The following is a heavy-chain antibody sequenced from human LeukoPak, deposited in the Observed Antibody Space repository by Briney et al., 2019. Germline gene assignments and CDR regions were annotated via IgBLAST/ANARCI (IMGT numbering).Heavy chain of an antibody. V-gene: IGHV4-39*01. CDR1: GGSISSSSYY. Sequence: SETLSLTCTVSGGSISSSSYYWGWIRQPPGKGLEWIGSIYYSGSTYYNPSLKSRVTISVDTSKNQFPLKLSSVTAADTAVYYCARREVTYYYGSGSDGYFDYWGQGTLVTVSS. D-gene: IGHD3-10*01. J-gene: IGHJ4*02. CDR3: ARREVTYYYGSGSDGYFDY. CDR2: IYYSGST.